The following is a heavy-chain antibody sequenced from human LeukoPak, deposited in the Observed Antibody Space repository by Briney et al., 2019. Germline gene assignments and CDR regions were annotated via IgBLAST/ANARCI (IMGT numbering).Heavy chain of an antibody. CDR1: GFTFSNYA. D-gene: IGHD3-22*01. J-gene: IGHJ4*02. CDR2: ISGGGGNT. V-gene: IGHV3-23*01. CDR3: AKGSYYDSSGSFYFDY. Sequence: GGSLRLSCAASGFTFSNYAMSWVRQAPGKGLEWVSTISGGGGNTYYADSVKGRFTISRDNSKNTLYVQVNSLGTEDTAAYYCAKGSYYDSSGSFYFDYWGQGTLVTVSS.